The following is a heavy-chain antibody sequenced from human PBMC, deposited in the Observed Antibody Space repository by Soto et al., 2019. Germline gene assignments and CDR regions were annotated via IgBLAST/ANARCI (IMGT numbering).Heavy chain of an antibody. CDR2: TYHSGTT. CDR3: AREVNSSPARGPNWFDP. D-gene: IGHD6-13*01. Sequence: QVQLQESGPGLVQPSGTLSLTCAVSGDSINNSHWWSWVRQTPGKGLEWIGETYHSGTTNYNPSLKTRVTISIDKSKNQFSLKMNSVTAADTAVYYCAREVNSSPARGPNWFDPWGQGTRDTVSS. J-gene: IGHJ5*02. CDR1: GDSINNSHW. V-gene: IGHV4-4*02.